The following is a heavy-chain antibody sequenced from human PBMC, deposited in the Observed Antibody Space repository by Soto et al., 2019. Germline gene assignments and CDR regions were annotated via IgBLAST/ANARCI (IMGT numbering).Heavy chain of an antibody. J-gene: IGHJ2*01. CDR1: GGSISSYY. D-gene: IGHD4-17*01. CDR2: IYYSGST. Sequence: QVQLQESGPGLVKPSETLSLTCTVSGGSISSYYWSWIRQPPGKGLEWIGYIYYSGSTNYNPSLTSRVNISVDTTKNLFSLKLSSVTAADTAVYYCARLPDYYFDLWGRGTLVTVSS. V-gene: IGHV4-59*08. CDR3: ARLPDYYFDL.